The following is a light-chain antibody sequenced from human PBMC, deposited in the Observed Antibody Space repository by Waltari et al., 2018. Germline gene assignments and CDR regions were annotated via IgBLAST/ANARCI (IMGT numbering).Light chain of an antibody. V-gene: IGLV4-69*01. CDR2: LNSDGTY. CDR3: QTWATDIQV. J-gene: IGLJ3*02. Sequence: QLVLTQSPPASASLGASVKLTCTLSSGHRSYSIAWHQQQPEKGPRYLMRLNSDGTYSKGDGIPDRFSGSSSGAERYLTISSLQSEDDADYYCQTWATDIQVFGGGTKLTVL. CDR1: SGHRSYS.